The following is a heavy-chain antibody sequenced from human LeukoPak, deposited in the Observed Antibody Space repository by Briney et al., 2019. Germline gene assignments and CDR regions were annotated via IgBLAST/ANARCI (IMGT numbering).Heavy chain of an antibody. V-gene: IGHV3-21*01. CDR2: ISSSSSYI. J-gene: IGHJ1*01. CDR1: GFTFSSYS. CDR3: ATSYVTRAEYFQH. D-gene: IGHD3-16*01. Sequence: PGGSLRLSCAASGFTFSSYSMNWVRQAPGKGLEWVSSISSSSSYIYYADSVKGRFTISRDNAKNSPYLQMNSLRAEDTAVYYCATSYVTRAEYFQHWGQGTLVTVSS.